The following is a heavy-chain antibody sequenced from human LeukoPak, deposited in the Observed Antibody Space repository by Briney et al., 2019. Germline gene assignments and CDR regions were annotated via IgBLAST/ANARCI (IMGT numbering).Heavy chain of an antibody. V-gene: IGHV3-23*01. Sequence: GGSLRLSCAASGFTFRTYAMSWVRQAPGKGLEWVSGISDSGDGTYYADSVKGRFTISRDNSKNTLYLQMNSLRAEDTAVYYCAKDQLRYFDWSAPYYFDYWGQGTLVTVSS. CDR2: ISDSGDGT. CDR1: GFTFRTYA. CDR3: AKDQLRYFDWSAPYYFDY. J-gene: IGHJ4*02. D-gene: IGHD3-9*01.